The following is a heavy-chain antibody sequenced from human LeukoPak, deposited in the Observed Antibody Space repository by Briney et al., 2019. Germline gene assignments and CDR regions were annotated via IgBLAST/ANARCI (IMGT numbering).Heavy chain of an antibody. D-gene: IGHD1-26*01. CDR1: GGSITSNSYY. V-gene: IGHV4-39*07. J-gene: IGHJ4*02. CDR2: IYHSGGT. Sequence: SETLSLTCTVSGGSITSNSYYWGWIRQPPGTGLEWIGSIYHSGGTYYNPSLKSRVTISVDTSKNQFSLKLSSVTAADTAVYYCARDLVGATDFDYWGQGTLVTVSS. CDR3: ARDLVGATDFDY.